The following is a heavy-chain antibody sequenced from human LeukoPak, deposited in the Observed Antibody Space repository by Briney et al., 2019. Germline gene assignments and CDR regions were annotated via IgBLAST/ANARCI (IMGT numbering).Heavy chain of an antibody. CDR1: GGTFSSYA. CDR3: ARVDGSPDY. CDR2: IIPILGIA. J-gene: IGHJ4*02. Sequence: SVNVSFKASGGTFSSYAISWVRQAPGQGLEWMGRIIPILGIANYAQKFQGRVTITADKSTSTAYMELSSLRSEDTAVYFCARVDGSPDYWDQGTLVTVSS. D-gene: IGHD2-15*01. V-gene: IGHV1-69*04.